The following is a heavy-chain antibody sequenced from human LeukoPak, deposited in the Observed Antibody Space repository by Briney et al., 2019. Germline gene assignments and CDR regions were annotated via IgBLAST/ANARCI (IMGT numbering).Heavy chain of an antibody. D-gene: IGHD6-13*01. CDR1: GGTFSSYA. V-gene: IGHV1-69*05. Sequence: GASVKVSCKASGGTFSSYAISWVRQAPGQGLEWMGGIIPIFGTANYAQKLQGRVTITTDESTSTAYMELSSLRSEDTAVYYCARESYSSSWYVRETYFDYWGQGTLVTVSS. CDR2: IIPIFGTA. CDR3: ARESYSSSWYVRETYFDY. J-gene: IGHJ4*02.